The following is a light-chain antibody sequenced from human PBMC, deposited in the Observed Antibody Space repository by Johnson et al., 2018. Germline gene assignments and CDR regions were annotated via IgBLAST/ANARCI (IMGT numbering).Light chain of an antibody. Sequence: QSVLTQPPSVSAAPGQKVTISCSGSSSNIGDNYVSWYQQLPGTAPKLLIYENNKRPSGIPDRFSGSKSGTSATLGIPGLQTGDEAEYYCGTWDKSLSPGNVFGTGTKVTFL. CDR2: ENN. J-gene: IGLJ1*01. CDR3: GTWDKSLSPGNV. V-gene: IGLV1-51*02. CDR1: SSNIGDNY.